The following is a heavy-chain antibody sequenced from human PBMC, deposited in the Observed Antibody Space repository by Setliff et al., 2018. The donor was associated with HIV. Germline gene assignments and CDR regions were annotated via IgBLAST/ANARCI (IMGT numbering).Heavy chain of an antibody. CDR2: INAGNGNT. V-gene: IGHV1-3*01. CDR3: AREGISGSYFDY. D-gene: IGHD1-26*01. J-gene: IGHJ4*02. CDR1: GYTFTSYA. Sequence: ASVKVSCKASGYTFTSYAMHWVRQAPGQRLEWMGWINAGNGNTKYSQKFQGRVTITRDTSASTAYMELSSLRSEDTAVYYCAREGISGSYFDYWGQGTLVTVSS.